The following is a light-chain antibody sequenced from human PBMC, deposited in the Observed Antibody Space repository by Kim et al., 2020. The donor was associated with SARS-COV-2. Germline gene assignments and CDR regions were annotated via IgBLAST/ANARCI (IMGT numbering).Light chain of an antibody. J-gene: IGLJ2*01. CDR2: GKN. Sequence: VALGQTVRITCQGDSLRTYYETWYQQKPGQAPIRVIYGKNNRPSGIPDRFSGSSSGNTASLTITGTQAGDEADYYCNSRDSNDNVVFGGGTQLTVL. CDR1: SLRTYY. V-gene: IGLV3-19*01. CDR3: NSRDSNDNVV.